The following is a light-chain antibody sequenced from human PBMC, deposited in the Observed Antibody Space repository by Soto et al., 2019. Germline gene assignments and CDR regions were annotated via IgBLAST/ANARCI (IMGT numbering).Light chain of an antibody. CDR3: CSYAGSYGV. CDR1: SSDVGGYNY. V-gene: IGLV2-11*01. Sequence: QSALTQPRSVSGSPGQSVTISCTGTSSDVGGYNYVSWYQQHPGKAPKLMIYHVSKCPSGVPDRFSGSKSGNTASLTISGLQADDEADYYCCSYAGSYGVFGGGTKVTVL. J-gene: IGLJ2*01. CDR2: HVS.